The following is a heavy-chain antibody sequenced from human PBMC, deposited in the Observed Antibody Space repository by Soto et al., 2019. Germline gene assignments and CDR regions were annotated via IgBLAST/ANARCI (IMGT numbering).Heavy chain of an antibody. Sequence: QVQLQQWGAGLLKPSETLSLTCAVSGGSFSGYYWSWIRQPPGKGLEWIGEINHSGSTNYNPSLKSRVTISVDTSKNQSSLKLSSVTAADTAVYYCARKGSGWLDYWGQGTLVTVSS. V-gene: IGHV4-34*01. CDR1: GGSFSGYY. J-gene: IGHJ4*02. CDR3: ARKGSGWLDY. D-gene: IGHD6-19*01. CDR2: INHSGST.